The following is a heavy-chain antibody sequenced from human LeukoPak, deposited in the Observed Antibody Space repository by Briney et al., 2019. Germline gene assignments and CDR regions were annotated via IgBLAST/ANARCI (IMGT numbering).Heavy chain of an antibody. Sequence: SETLSLTCAVYGGSFSGYYWSWIRQPPGKGLEWIGEINHSGSTNYNPSLKSRVTISVDTSKNQFSLKLSSVTAADTAVYYCARAGGYYGYYYYMDVWGKGTTVTISS. V-gene: IGHV4-34*01. J-gene: IGHJ6*03. CDR2: INHSGST. D-gene: IGHD3-10*01. CDR3: ARAGGYYGYYYYMDV. CDR1: GGSFSGYY.